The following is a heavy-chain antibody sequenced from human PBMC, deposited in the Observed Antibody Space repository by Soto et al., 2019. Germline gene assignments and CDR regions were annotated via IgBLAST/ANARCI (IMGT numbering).Heavy chain of an antibody. D-gene: IGHD2-2*02. Sequence: QVPLVQSGAEVKKPGASVKVSCKASGYTFTNYGINWVRQAPGQVLEWLGGVSAYNGERRYAQRVQARVIMTTDTSTATAYMELRSLRSDDTAVYYGSRGTSIPPSGDYWGQGTLVTVSS. CDR1: GYTFTNYG. CDR2: VSAYNGER. CDR3: SRGTSIPPSGDY. V-gene: IGHV1-18*01. J-gene: IGHJ4*01.